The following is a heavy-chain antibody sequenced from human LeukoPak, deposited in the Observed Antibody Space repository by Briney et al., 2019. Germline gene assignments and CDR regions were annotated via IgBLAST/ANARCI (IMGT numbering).Heavy chain of an antibody. CDR3: ARDGGSAIPFDY. CDR1: GFTFTNYW. CDR2: IRQDGSDK. V-gene: IGHV3-7*01. Sequence: GGSLRLSCAASGFTFTNYWMTWVRQAPGKGLEWVANIRQDGSDKYYVDSVKGRFTISRDNAKNSLYLQMNSLRAEDTAVYYCARDGGSAIPFDYWGQGTLVTVSS. J-gene: IGHJ4*02.